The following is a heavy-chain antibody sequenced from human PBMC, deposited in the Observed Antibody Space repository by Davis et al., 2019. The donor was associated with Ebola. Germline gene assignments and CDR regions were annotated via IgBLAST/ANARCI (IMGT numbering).Heavy chain of an antibody. CDR2: MYPGDSDT. Sequence: GESLKISCKGSGYTFTSYWIGWVRQMPGKGLEWLGIMYPGDSDTRYNPSFQGQVTMSADKSISTAYLQWSSLKASDTAMYYCARHTRDCSGGSCYPGWFDPWGQGTLVTVSS. J-gene: IGHJ5*02. CDR3: ARHTRDCSGGSCYPGWFDP. V-gene: IGHV5-51*01. CDR1: GYTFTSYW. D-gene: IGHD2-15*01.